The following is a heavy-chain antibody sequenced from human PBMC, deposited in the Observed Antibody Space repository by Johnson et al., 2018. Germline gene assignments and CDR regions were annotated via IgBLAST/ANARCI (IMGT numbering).Heavy chain of an antibody. D-gene: IGHD1-26*01. V-gene: IGHV3-72*01. J-gene: IGHJ6*02. CDR2: SRDKPNTYTT. CDR3: GRGQRGSGPHNFYGMDV. Sequence: VQLVESGGGLVQPGGSLRLSCAASGFTFSDHYMDWVRQAPGKGLEWVGRSRDKPNTYTTEYAESVKGRFSISRDDSRNSVYLQMNSLKTEDTAVYYCGRGQRGSGPHNFYGMDVWGQGTTVTVSS. CDR1: GFTFSDHY.